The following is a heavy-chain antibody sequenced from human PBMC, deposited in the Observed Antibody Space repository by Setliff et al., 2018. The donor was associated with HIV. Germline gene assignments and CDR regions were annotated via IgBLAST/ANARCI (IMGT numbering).Heavy chain of an antibody. CDR1: GFTFSNAW. CDR2: IKSKTDGWTT. CDR3: TTGLYCSSTSCYPILYYYYYYMDV. V-gene: IGHV3-15*07. J-gene: IGHJ6*03. Sequence: GSLRLSCAASGFTFSNAWMNWVRQAPGKGLEWVGRIKSKTDGWTTDYAAPVKGRFTISRDDSKNTLYLQMNSLKTEDTAVYYCTTGLYCSSTSCYPILYYYYYYMDVWSKGTTVTVSS. D-gene: IGHD2-2*01.